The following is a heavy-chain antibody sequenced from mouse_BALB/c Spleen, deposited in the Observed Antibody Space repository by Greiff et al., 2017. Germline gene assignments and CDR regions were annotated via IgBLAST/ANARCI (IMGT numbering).Heavy chain of an antibody. Sequence: EVNLVESGGGLVQPGGSLRLSCATSGFTFSDFYMEWVRQPPGKRLEWIAASRNKANDYTTEYSASVKGRFIVSRDTSQSILYLQMNALRAEDTAIYYCARDAGYGNYGCPFDYWGQGTTLTVSS. CDR2: SRNKANDYTT. CDR3: ARDAGYGNYGCPFDY. CDR1: GFTFSDFY. J-gene: IGHJ2*01. D-gene: IGHD2-1*01. V-gene: IGHV7-1*02.